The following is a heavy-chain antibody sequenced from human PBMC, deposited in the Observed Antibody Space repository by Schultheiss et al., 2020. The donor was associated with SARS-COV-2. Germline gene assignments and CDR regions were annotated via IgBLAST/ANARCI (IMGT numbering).Heavy chain of an antibody. CDR3: ARGAYNDFWSGYFHWFDP. CDR1: GGSISSYY. J-gene: IGHJ5*02. D-gene: IGHD3-3*01. Sequence: SETLSLTCTVSGGSISSYYWSWIRQPPGKGLEWIAYVYYSGSTNYNPSLRSRVTISVDTSKNQFSLKLNSVTAADTAVYYCARGAYNDFWSGYFHWFDPWGQGTLVTVSS. CDR2: VYYSGST. V-gene: IGHV4-59*01.